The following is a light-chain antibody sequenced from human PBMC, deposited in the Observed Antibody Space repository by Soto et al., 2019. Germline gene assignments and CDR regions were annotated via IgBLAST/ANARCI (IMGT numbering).Light chain of an antibody. Sequence: QSALTQPASVSGSPGQSITISCTGSSSDVGGHNYVSWYQQHPGKAPKLMIYEVSNRPSGVSNRFSGSKSGNTASLAISGLQADDEADYYCSSYTSSSTPHVFGTGTKLTVL. CDR1: SSDVGGHNY. CDR2: EVS. CDR3: SSYTSSSTPHV. V-gene: IGLV2-14*01. J-gene: IGLJ1*01.